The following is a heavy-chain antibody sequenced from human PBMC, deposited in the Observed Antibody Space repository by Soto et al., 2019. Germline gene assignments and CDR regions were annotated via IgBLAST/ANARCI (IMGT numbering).Heavy chain of an antibody. CDR2: ISGYNGNT. CDR1: GYTFMNYG. J-gene: IGHJ4*02. D-gene: IGHD2-2*02. CDR3: ARTVMGCSSTTCYTNYFAY. V-gene: IGHV1-18*04. Sequence: QVQLVQSGDEVKKPAASVKVSCKTSGYTFMNYGINWLRQAPGQGLEWMGWISGYNGNTNYAQMFQGRITMTTDTSTSTAYMELGSLRSDDTAVYYCARTVMGCSSTTCYTNYFAYWGQGTLVTVSS.